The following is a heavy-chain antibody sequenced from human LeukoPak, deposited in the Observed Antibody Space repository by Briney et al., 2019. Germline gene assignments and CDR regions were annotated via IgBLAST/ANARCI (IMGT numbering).Heavy chain of an antibody. J-gene: IGHJ4*02. CDR3: ARDHGKQLVQY. V-gene: IGHV1-69*13. CDR2: IIPIFGTA. CDR1: GYTFTSYG. Sequence: ASVKVSCKASGYTFTSYGISWVRQAPGQGLEWMGGIIPIFGTANYAQKFQGRVTITADESTSTAYMELSSLRSEDTAVYYCARDHGKQLVQYWGQGTLVTVSS. D-gene: IGHD6-13*01.